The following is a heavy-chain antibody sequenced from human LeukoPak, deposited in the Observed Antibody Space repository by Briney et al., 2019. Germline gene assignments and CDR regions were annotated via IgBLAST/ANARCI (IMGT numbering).Heavy chain of an antibody. CDR3: AKAYYYDSSACFDY. Sequence: GGSLRLSCAASGFTFSSYAMSRVRQVPGKGLEWVSGISGSGTSTDYADSVKGRFTISRDNSKNTLYLQMNSLRAEDTAVYYCAKAYYYDSSACFDYWGQGTLVTVSS. CDR1: GFTFSSYA. V-gene: IGHV3-23*01. CDR2: ISGSGTST. J-gene: IGHJ4*02. D-gene: IGHD3-22*01.